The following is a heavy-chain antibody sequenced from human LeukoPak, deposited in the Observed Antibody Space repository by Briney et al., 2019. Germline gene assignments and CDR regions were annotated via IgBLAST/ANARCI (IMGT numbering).Heavy chain of an antibody. D-gene: IGHD3-3*01. CDR3: AEASEWSINY. Sequence: SETLSLTCTVSGGSLSRSRYYWGWIRQPPGKGLDWIAIIYYSWTTYYNPSLKSRVTISVDTSKNQFSLKLSSMTAADTAVYYCAEASEWSINYWGQGALVTVSS. CDR2: IYYSWTT. CDR1: GGSLSRSRYY. V-gene: IGHV4-39*01. J-gene: IGHJ4*02.